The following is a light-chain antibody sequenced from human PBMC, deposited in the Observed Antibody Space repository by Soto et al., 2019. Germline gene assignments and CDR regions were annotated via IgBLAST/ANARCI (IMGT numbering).Light chain of an antibody. CDR1: SGSVASYY. CDR2: EDS. J-gene: IGLJ3*02. Sequence: NFMLTQPHSVSESPGKTVTISCTRSSGSVASYYVQWYQQRPGSSPTNVIYEDSQRPSGVPDRFSGSIDSSSNSASLTISGLKTEDEADYYCQSYDSSNSWVFGGGTKLTVL. CDR3: QSYDSSNSWV. V-gene: IGLV6-57*01.